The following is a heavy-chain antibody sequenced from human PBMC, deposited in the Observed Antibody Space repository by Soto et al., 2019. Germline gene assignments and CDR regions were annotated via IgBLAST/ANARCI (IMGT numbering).Heavy chain of an antibody. D-gene: IGHD2-15*01. CDR3: ARPGYPYYYYGMDV. CDR2: IYYSGST. CDR1: GGSISSSSYY. Sequence: SETLSLTCTVSGGSISSSSYYWGWIRQPPGKGLEWIGSIYYSGSTYYNPSLKSRVTISVDTSKNQFSLKLSSVTAADTAVYYCARPGYPYYYYGMDVWGQGTTVTVSS. V-gene: IGHV4-39*01. J-gene: IGHJ6*02.